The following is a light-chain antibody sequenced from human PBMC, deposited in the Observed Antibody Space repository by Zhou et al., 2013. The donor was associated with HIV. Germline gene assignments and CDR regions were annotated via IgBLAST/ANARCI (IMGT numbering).Light chain of an antibody. CDR3: QQYDNWPLT. J-gene: IGKJ1*01. CDR1: QIVSSN. CDR2: GAS. V-gene: IGKV3-15*01. Sequence: EIVMTQSPATLSVSPGERATFSCRAGQIVSSNLAWYQQKPGQAPRLLIYGASTRATGIPARFSGSGSGTEFTLTISSLQSEDFAVYYCQQYDNWPLTFGQGTKVEIK.